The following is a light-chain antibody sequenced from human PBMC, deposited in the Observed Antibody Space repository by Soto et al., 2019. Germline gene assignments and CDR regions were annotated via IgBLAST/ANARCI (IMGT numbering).Light chain of an antibody. CDR3: QQYSSYST. Sequence: DIQMTQSPSTLSASVGDRVTITCRASQSISNWVAWYQQKPGKVPELLIYDASRLQSGVPLRFSGSGSGTEFTLPISSLQPDDFATYYCQQYSSYSTFGQGTKVEI. CDR1: QSISNW. CDR2: DAS. V-gene: IGKV1-5*01. J-gene: IGKJ1*01.